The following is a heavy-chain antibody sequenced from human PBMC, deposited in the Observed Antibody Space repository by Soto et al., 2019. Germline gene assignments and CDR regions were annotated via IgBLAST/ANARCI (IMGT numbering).Heavy chain of an antibody. Sequence: GGSLRLSCAASGFTFSIYAMSWVRQAPGKGLEWVSAISGSGGSTYYADSVKGRFTISRDNSKNTLYLQMNSLRAEDTAVYYCAKDPGGNPNYYFDYWGQGTLVTVSS. D-gene: IGHD2-15*01. J-gene: IGHJ4*02. V-gene: IGHV3-23*01. CDR1: GFTFSIYA. CDR3: AKDPGGNPNYYFDY. CDR2: ISGSGGST.